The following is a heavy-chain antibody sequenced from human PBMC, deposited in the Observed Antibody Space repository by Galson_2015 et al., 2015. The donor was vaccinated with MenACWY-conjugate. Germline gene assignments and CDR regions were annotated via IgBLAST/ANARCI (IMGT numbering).Heavy chain of an antibody. Sequence: SLRLSCAASGFTFSRYWMHWVRQVPGKGLVWVSRIRGDRSAITYADSVKGRFIISRDNAKNTMFLQMNSLRVEDTGVYYCTRVQEGTSGSFDIWGLGTLVTVSS. D-gene: IGHD2-15*01. CDR3: TRVQEGTSGSFDI. J-gene: IGHJ3*02. V-gene: IGHV3-74*01. CDR2: IRGDRSAI. CDR1: GFTFSRYW.